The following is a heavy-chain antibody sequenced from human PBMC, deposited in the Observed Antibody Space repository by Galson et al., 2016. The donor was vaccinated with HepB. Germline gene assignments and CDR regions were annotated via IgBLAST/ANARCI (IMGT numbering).Heavy chain of an antibody. Sequence: SVKVSCKASGYTFSSYVMHWVRQAPGQRLEWMGWINAGNGDTKYSQKFQGRVTFTSDTSASTAYTQLSSVRSEDTAVYFCARDREIVNFGSGSLVAFDIWGQGTMVTVSS. D-gene: IGHD3-10*01. V-gene: IGHV1-3*01. J-gene: IGHJ3*02. CDR3: ARDREIVNFGSGSLVAFDI. CDR2: INAGNGDT. CDR1: GYTFSSYV.